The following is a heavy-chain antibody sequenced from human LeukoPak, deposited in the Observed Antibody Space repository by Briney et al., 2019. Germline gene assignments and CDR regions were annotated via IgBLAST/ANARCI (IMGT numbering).Heavy chain of an antibody. CDR1: GGSISCGSYY. Sequence: SETLSLTCTGSGGSISCGSYYWRWIRQPAGKGLEWIARIYTSGSTHYNPSLKSRVTISVNTSKNQYSLKLSSVTAADTAVYYCARQYYDILTGYYSFDYWGQGTLVTVSS. V-gene: IGHV4-61*02. J-gene: IGHJ4*02. CDR3: ARQYYDILTGYYSFDY. D-gene: IGHD3-9*01. CDR2: IYTSGST.